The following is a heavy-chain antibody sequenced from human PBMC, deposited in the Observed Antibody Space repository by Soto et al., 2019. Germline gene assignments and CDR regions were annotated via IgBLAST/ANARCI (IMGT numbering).Heavy chain of an antibody. V-gene: IGHV4-31*03. CDR3: ARVTIAAAGFDRYYGMDV. CDR1: GGSISSGGYY. D-gene: IGHD6-13*01. Sequence: PSETLSLTCTVSGGSISSGGYYWSWIRQHPGKGLEWIGYIYYSGSTYYNPSLKSRVTISVDTSKNQFSLKLSSVTAADTAVYYCARVTIAAAGFDRYYGMDVWGQGTTVTVSS. J-gene: IGHJ6*02. CDR2: IYYSGST.